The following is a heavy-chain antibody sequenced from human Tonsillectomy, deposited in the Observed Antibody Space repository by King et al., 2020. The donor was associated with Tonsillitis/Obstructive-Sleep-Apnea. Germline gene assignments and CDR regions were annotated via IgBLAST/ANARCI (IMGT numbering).Heavy chain of an antibody. Sequence: QLVQSGAEVKKPGASVKVSCKASGYTFTGYYMHWVRQAPGQGLEWMGRINPNSGGTNYAQKFQGRVTMTRDTSISTAYMELSRLRSDDTAVYYCARDRICSSTSCYSYFQHWGQGTLVTVSS. J-gene: IGHJ1*01. V-gene: IGHV1-2*06. CDR3: ARDRICSSTSCYSYFQH. CDR1: GYTFTGYY. CDR2: INPNSGGT. D-gene: IGHD2-2*01.